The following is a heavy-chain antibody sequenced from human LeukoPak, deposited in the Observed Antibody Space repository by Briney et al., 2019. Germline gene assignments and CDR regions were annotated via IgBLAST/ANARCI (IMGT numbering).Heavy chain of an antibody. Sequence: ASVKVSCKXSGYTFTSYDINWVRQATGQGLEWMGWMNPNSGNTGYAQKFQGRVTITRNTSISTAYMELSSLRSEDTVVYYCARGKKGGYYYYCYYYMDVWGKGTTVTVSS. CDR3: ARGKKGGYYYYCYYYMDV. D-gene: IGHD6-25*01. CDR2: MNPNSGNT. J-gene: IGHJ6*03. V-gene: IGHV1-8*03. CDR1: GYTFTSYD.